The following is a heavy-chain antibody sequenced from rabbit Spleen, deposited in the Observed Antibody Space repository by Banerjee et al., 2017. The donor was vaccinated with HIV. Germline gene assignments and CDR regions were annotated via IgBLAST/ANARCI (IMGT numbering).Heavy chain of an antibody. Sequence: QEQLVESGGGLVKPEGSLTLTCKASGFSFSDRDVMCWVRQAPGKGLQWIACINASTGKPVYATWASGRFTISRTSSTTVTLRMTSLTAADRATYFCARDLVGVIGWNLYLWGQGTLVTVS. D-gene: IGHD2-1*01. CDR1: GFSFSDRDV. J-gene: IGHJ4*01. V-gene: IGHV1S45*01. CDR3: ARDLVGVIGWNLYL. CDR2: INASTGKP.